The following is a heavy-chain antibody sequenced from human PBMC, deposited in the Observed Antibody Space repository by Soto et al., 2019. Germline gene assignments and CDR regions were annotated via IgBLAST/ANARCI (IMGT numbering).Heavy chain of an antibody. J-gene: IGHJ4*01. Sequence: EVQLVESGGGLVQPGGSLRLTCSASGFTFSDYAMHWVRQVPGKGLEDVSVIRSDGDRIYYADSVKGRFTISRDNSKNTLFLQMNSLRPEDTAMYYCVKDHPALEYWGHGTLVTVSS. CDR2: IRSDGDRI. V-gene: IGHV3-64D*06. CDR3: VKDHPALEY. CDR1: GFTFSDYA.